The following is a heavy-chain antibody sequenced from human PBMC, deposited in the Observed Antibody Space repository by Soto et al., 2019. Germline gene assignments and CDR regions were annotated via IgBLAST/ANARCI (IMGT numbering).Heavy chain of an antibody. Sequence: QVQLQESGPGLVKPSDTLSLTCTVSGGSVSSGSFSWAWIRQAPGKGLEWMGSIDYIGTTYYNPSLNSRLVISVDRSTNRVSLRFNSVTAADTAVYYCAGEYFSGANGLDSHEYWGRETLVTVSS. V-gene: IGHV4-61*01. D-gene: IGHD2-8*01. J-gene: IGHJ4*02. CDR3: AGEYFSGANGLDSHEY. CDR1: GGSVSSGSFS. CDR2: IDYIGTT.